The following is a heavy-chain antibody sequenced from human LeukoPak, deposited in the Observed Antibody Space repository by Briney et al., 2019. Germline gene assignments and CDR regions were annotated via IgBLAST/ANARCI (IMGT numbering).Heavy chain of an antibody. CDR3: AREGIVRTYDQ. J-gene: IGHJ4*02. CDR1: GDSISSYY. V-gene: IGHV4-59*12. D-gene: IGHD2/OR15-2a*01. Sequence: SETLSLTCPVSGDSISSYYWYWFRQPPGKELEWIACIYYSGITHYNPSLKSRVTISLDTSKNQFSLRLSSVTAADTAVYYCAREGIVRTYDQWGQGTLVTVSS. CDR2: IYYSGIT.